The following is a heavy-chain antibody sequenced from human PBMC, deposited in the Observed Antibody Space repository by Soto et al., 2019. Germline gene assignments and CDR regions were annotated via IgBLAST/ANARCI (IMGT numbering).Heavy chain of an antibody. V-gene: IGHV3-23*01. CDR3: AKDSTMIVVPGGWFDA. J-gene: IGHJ5*02. CDR1: GFTFNNYA. Sequence: VGSLRPSCAASGFTFNNYAMNWVRQAPGKGLEWVSIISGNGGYTFYADSVKGRFTISRDNSKNTLFLQMNSLRAEDTAIYYCAKDSTMIVVPGGWFDAWGQGTLVTVSS. CDR2: ISGNGGYT. D-gene: IGHD3-22*01.